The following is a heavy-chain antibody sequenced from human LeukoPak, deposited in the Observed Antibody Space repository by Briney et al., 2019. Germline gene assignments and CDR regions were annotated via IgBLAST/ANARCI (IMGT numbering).Heavy chain of an antibody. CDR3: AKDYGGNSDYFDY. CDR1: GFTFSSYW. D-gene: IGHD4-23*01. CDR2: ISGSGGST. Sequence: SGGSLRLSCAASGFTFSSYWMSWVRQAPGKGLEWVSAISGSGGSTYYADSVKGRFTISRDNSKNTLCLQMNSLRAEDTAVYYCAKDYGGNSDYFDYWGQGTLVTVSS. J-gene: IGHJ4*02. V-gene: IGHV3-23*01.